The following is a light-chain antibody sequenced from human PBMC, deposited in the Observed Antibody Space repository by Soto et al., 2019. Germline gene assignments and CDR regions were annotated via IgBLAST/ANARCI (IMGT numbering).Light chain of an antibody. CDR1: QNIRGNE. J-gene: IGKJ1*01. CDR3: QDYGTSAPWT. CDR2: RGS. V-gene: IGKV3-20*01. Sequence: EVVLTQSPGTLSLSPGERATLSCRASQNIRGNELAWYQQKPGQAPRLLIYRGSSRAPGIPDRFSGRGSGTDFTLTISRLEPEDVAVYYCQDYGTSAPWTFGQGTKVEIK.